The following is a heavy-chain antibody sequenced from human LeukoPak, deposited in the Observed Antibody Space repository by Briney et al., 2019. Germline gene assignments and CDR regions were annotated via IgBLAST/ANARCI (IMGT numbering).Heavy chain of an antibody. CDR3: ARSGSSYDGSQSWFDY. J-gene: IGHJ4*02. V-gene: IGHV3-48*01. Sequence: GGSLRLSCAASRLTFSSYSMNWVRQAPGKGLEGISYISSGSSTIYYADSVKGRFTISRDNAKNSLYLHLSSLRAEDTAVYYCARSGSSYDGSQSWFDYWGQGTLVTVSS. CDR2: ISSGSSTI. CDR1: RLTFSSYS. D-gene: IGHD3-22*01.